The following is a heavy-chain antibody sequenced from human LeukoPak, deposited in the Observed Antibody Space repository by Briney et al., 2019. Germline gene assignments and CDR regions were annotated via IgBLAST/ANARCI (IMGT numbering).Heavy chain of an antibody. J-gene: IGHJ4*02. Sequence: PGRSLTLSCAASGFTFSSYGMHWVPQAPGKGLEWVSSISSSSTYIYYADSVKGRVTISRDNAKNSLYLQMNSLRGEDTAVYYCAREFRGYKDFDYWGQGTLVTVSS. CDR3: AREFRGYKDFDY. CDR1: GFTFSSYG. CDR2: ISSSSTYI. D-gene: IGHD5-18*01. V-gene: IGHV3-21*01.